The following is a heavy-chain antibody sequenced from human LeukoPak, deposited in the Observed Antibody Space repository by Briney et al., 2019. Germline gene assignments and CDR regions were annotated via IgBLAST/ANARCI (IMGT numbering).Heavy chain of an antibody. D-gene: IGHD6-25*01. V-gene: IGHV4-59*02. CDR2: IYSGGYT. CDR1: GGSVNSYY. J-gene: IGHJ1*01. CDR3: ARSRGNLYFQH. Sequence: SEALSLTCTVSGGSVNSYYWSWIRQPPGKGLEWVGYIYSGGYTKYNPSLKNRVTISIAASENQFSLRLISVTAADTAIYYCARSRGNLYFQHWGQGTLVTVSS.